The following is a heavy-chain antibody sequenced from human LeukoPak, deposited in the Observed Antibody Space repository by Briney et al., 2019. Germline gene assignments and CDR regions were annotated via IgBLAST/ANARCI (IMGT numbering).Heavy chain of an antibody. CDR3: ARDNGATYYYYYMDV. CDR1: GYSTSSGYY. Sequence: SETLSLTCTVSGYSTSSGYYWGWIRQPPGKGLEWIGSIYHSGSTYYNPSLKSRVTISVDTSKNQFSLKLSSVTAADTAVYYCARDNGATYYYYYMDVWGKGTTVTVSS. V-gene: IGHV4-38-2*02. CDR2: IYHSGST. D-gene: IGHD4-17*01. J-gene: IGHJ6*03.